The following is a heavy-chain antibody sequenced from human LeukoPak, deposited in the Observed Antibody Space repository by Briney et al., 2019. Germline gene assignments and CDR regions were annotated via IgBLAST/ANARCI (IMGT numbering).Heavy chain of an antibody. CDR2: IYYSGST. V-gene: IGHV4-61*01. CDR3: ARVFPRVVVPGPMDV. J-gene: IGHJ6*04. CDR1: GGAITGSSYY. Sequence: SETLSLTCSVSGGAITGSSYYWSWIRQPPGKGLEWIGYIYYSGSTNYNPSLKSRVTISVDTSKNQFSLKLSSVTAADTAVYYCARVFPRVVVPGPMDVWGKGTTVTVSS. D-gene: IGHD2-2*01.